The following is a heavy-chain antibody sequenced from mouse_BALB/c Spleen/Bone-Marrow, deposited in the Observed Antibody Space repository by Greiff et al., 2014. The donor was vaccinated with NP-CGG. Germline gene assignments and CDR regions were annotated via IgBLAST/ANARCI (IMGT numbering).Heavy chain of an antibody. CDR1: GFTFSSDS. J-gene: IGHJ3*01. V-gene: IGHV5-12-2*01. Sequence: EVQGVESGGGLVQPGGSLKLSCAASGFTFSSDSMSWVRHTPEKRLEWVAYISNGGGSTYYPDTVKGRFTISRDNAKNTLYLQMSTLKSEDTAMYFCARHGLYYGSSSFANWGQGTLVTVSA. CDR3: ARHGLYYGSSSFAN. CDR2: ISNGGGST. D-gene: IGHD1-1*01.